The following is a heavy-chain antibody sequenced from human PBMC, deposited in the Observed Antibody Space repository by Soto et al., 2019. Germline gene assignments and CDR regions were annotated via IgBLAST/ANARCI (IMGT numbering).Heavy chain of an antibody. CDR3: AKDRDSSGWFSGYYYGVDV. J-gene: IGHJ6*02. V-gene: IGHV3-30*18. CDR1: GFTLSSYG. CDR2: ISYDGSNK. D-gene: IGHD6-19*01. Sequence: GGSLRLSCAASGFTLSSYGMHWVRQAPGKGLEWVALISYDGSNKYYADSVKGRFTISRDNSKNTLSLQVSSLRPEDTAVYYCAKDRDSSGWFSGYYYGVDVWGQGTTVTVSS.